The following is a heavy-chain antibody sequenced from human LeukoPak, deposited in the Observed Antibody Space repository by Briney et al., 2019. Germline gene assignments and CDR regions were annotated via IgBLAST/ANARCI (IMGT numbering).Heavy chain of an antibody. CDR2: ISTSSSYI. CDR3: ARLPSYYDFWSGYYSTAQYYYYMDV. V-gene: IGHV3-21*01. D-gene: IGHD3-3*01. CDR1: GFTFSSYA. J-gene: IGHJ6*03. Sequence: PGGSLRLSCAASGFTFSSYAMTWVRQAPGKGLEWVSSISTSSSYIYYADSVKGRFTISRDNAKNSLYLQMNSLRAEDTAVYYCARLPSYYDFWSGYYSTAQYYYYMDVWGKGTTVTVSS.